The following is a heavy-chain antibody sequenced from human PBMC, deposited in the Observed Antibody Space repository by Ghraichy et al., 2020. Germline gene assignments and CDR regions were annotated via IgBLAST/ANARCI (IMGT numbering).Heavy chain of an antibody. J-gene: IGHJ6*02. CDR2: INPNSGGT. CDR1: GYTFTGYY. Sequence: ASVKVSCKASGYTFTGYYMHWVRQAPGQGLEWMGWINPNSGGTNYAQKFQGRVTMTRDTSISTAYMELSRLRSDDTAVYYCARPERDYDSSGYYQRNYGMDVWGQGTTVTVSS. CDR3: ARPERDYDSSGYYQRNYGMDV. D-gene: IGHD3-22*01. V-gene: IGHV1-2*02.